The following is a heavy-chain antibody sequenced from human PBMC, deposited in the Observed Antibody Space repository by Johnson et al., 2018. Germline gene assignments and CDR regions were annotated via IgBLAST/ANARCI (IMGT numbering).Heavy chain of an antibody. V-gene: IGHV3-21*04. J-gene: IGHJ6*02. CDR2: ISSGSSYI. CDR3: ARDPNDYGDYDYYYYYGMDV. CDR1: GFTFSSYS. Sequence: VQLVESGGGLVKPGGSLRLSCAASGFTFSSYSMNWVRQAPGKGLEWVSSISSGSSYIYYADSVKGRFTISRDNAKNSLYLQMNSLRAEDTAVYYCARDPNDYGDYDYYYYYGMDVWGQGTTVTVSS. D-gene: IGHD4-17*01.